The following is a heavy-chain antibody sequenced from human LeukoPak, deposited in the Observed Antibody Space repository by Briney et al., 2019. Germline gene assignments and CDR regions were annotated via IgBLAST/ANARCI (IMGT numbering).Heavy chain of an antibody. CDR3: AKRGLLLLKYFDY. V-gene: IGHV3-23*01. Sequence: GGSLRLSCAASGFTFSNAWMSWVRQAPGKGLEWVSAISGSGGSTYYADSVKGRFTISRDNSKNTLHLQMNSLRAEDTAVYYCAKRGLLLLKYFDYWGQGTLVTVSS. J-gene: IGHJ4*02. D-gene: IGHD3-22*01. CDR2: ISGSGGST. CDR1: GFTFSNAW.